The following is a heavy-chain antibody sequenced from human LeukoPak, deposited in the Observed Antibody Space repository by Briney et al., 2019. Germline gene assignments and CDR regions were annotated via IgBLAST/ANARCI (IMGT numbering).Heavy chain of an antibody. J-gene: IGHJ3*02. V-gene: IGHV3-7*01. Sequence: GESLRLSCAGSGFNLSAHWMYWVRQAPGKGLEWVANIKHDGSKIYYVDSVKGRFTISRDNAKNSLYLQMNSLRAEDTALYYCVGGDAFDIWGQGTMVTVSS. CDR2: IKHDGSKI. D-gene: IGHD3-10*01. CDR3: VGGDAFDI. CDR1: GFNLSAHW.